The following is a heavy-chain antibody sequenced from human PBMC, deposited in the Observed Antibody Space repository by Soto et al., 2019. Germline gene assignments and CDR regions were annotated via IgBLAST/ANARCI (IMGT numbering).Heavy chain of an antibody. CDR2: IYTSGST. J-gene: IGHJ4*02. D-gene: IGHD6-13*01. Sequence: KPSETLTLTCTVSGGSISSYYWSWIRQPAGKGLEWIGRIYTSGSTNYNPSLKSRVTMSVDTSKNQFSLKLSSVTAADTAVYYCARGRPYSSGWYLFYWGQGTLVTVSS. CDR1: GGSISSYY. V-gene: IGHV4-4*07. CDR3: ARGRPYSSGWYLFY.